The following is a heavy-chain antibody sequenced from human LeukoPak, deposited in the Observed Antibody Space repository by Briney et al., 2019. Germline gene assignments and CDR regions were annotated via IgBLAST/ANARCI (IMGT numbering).Heavy chain of an antibody. CDR1: GFTFSDYY. V-gene: IGHV3-11*01. CDR3: ARDRGSSWYRLVYGMDV. CDR2: ISSSGSTI. J-gene: IGHJ6*02. D-gene: IGHD6-13*01. Sequence: PGGSLRLSCAASGFTFSDYYMSWIRQAPGKGLEWVSYISSSGSTIYYADSVKGRFTISRDNAKNSLYLQMNSLRAEDTAVYYCARDRGSSWYRLVYGMDVWGQGTTVTVSS.